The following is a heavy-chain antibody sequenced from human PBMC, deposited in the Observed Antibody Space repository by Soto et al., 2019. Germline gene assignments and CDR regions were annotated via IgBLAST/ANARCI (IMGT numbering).Heavy chain of an antibody. J-gene: IGHJ5*02. Sequence: EVQLVQSGAEVKKSGESLRLSCQGSGRIFSGSWIAWVRQVHGKGLEWMGIIYPGDSDTRYSPSFQGQVTISADMSINTAYLQWSTLKASDSAIYYCVRHTSTLDQWGQGTRVTVSS. CDR3: VRHTSTLDQ. D-gene: IGHD2-15*01. CDR2: IYPGDSDT. CDR1: GRIFSGSW. V-gene: IGHV5-51*01.